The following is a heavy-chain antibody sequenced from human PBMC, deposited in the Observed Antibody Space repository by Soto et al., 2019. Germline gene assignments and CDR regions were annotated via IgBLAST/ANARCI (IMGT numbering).Heavy chain of an antibody. D-gene: IGHD3-3*01. CDR3: ARVSKKQEWDYYYYGMDV. CDR1: GGSISSSNW. J-gene: IGHJ6*02. V-gene: IGHV4-4*02. CDR2: IYHSGST. Sequence: PSETLSLTCAVSGGSISSSNWWSWVRQPPGKGLEWIGEIYHSGSTNYNPSLKSRVTISVDKSKNQFSLKLSSVTAADTAVYYCARVSKKQEWDYYYYGMDVWGQGTTVTVSS.